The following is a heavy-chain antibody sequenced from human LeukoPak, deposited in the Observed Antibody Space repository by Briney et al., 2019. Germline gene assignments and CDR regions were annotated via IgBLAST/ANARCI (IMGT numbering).Heavy chain of an antibody. V-gene: IGHV3-21*01. J-gene: IGHJ2*01. CDR1: GFTFSSYS. CDR2: ISSSSSYI. CDR3: ARRWGVTTDWYFDL. Sequence: GGSLRLSCAASGFTFSSYSMNWVRQAPGKGLEWVSSISSSSSYIYYADSVKGRFTISRDNAKNSLYLQMNSLRAEDTAVYYCARRWGVTTDWYFDLWGRGTLVTVSS. D-gene: IGHD4-17*01.